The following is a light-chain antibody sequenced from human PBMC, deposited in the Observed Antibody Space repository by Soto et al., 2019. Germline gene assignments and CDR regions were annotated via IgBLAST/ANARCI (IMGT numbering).Light chain of an antibody. J-gene: IGKJ3*01. CDR2: WAS. Sequence: DIVMTQSPDSLAVSLGEGATINCKSSQSLLYSSNNKNYLAWYQQKPGQPPKLLIYWASTRESGVPDRFSGSGSGTDFTLTISCLQAEDVAVYYCQEYYDTPYTFGPGTKVDIQ. V-gene: IGKV4-1*01. CDR3: QEYYDTPYT. CDR1: QSLLYSSNNKNY.